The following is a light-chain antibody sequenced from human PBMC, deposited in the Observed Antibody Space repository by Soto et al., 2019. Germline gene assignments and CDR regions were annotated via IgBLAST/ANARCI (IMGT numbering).Light chain of an antibody. J-gene: IGKJ1*01. CDR3: QQYIKWPQT. V-gene: IGKV3-15*01. Sequence: EIVLTQSPATLSLSPGERATLSCRASQSVSSNLAWYQQTPGQAPRLLIYGTSTRATGIPARFSGSGSGTEFTLTISSLQSEDFAVYYCQQYIKWPQTLGQGTKVDSK. CDR2: GTS. CDR1: QSVSSN.